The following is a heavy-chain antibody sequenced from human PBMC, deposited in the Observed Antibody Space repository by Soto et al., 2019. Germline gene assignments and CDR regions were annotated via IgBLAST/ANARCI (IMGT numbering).Heavy chain of an antibody. D-gene: IGHD1-26*01. CDR2: ISYDGSNK. CDR1: GFTFSSYG. J-gene: IGHJ5*02. V-gene: IGHV3-30*18. Sequence: GGSLRLSCAASGFTFSSYGMHWVRQAPGKGLEWVAVISYDGSNKYYADSVKGRFTISRDNSKNTLYLQMNSLRAEDTAVYYCAKGIVRATLNWFDPRGQAPLVTLSS. CDR3: AKGIVRATLNWFDP.